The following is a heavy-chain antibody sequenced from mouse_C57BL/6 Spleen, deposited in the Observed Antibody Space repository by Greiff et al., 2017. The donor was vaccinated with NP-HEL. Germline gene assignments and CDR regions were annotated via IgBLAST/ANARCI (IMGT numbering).Heavy chain of an antibody. J-gene: IGHJ3*01. CDR3: AREYGSSYGFAY. CDR1: GYTFTDYN. Sequence: VQLQQSGPELVKPGASVKMSCKASGYTFTDYNMHWVKQSHGKSLEWIGYINPNNGGTSYNQKFKGKATLTVNKSSSTAYMELRSLTSEDSAVYYCAREYGSSYGFAYWGQGTLVTVSA. CDR2: INPNNGGT. D-gene: IGHD1-1*01. V-gene: IGHV1-22*01.